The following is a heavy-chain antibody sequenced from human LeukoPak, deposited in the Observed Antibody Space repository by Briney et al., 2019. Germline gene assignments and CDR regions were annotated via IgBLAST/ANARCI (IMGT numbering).Heavy chain of an antibody. Sequence: SETLSLTCAVYGGSFSGYYWSWIRQPPGKGLEWIGEINHSGSTNYNPSPKRRVTISVDTSNNQFPLTRSSVTAADAAAYYCSRGGIQLWLRYFDLWGRGTLVTVSS. CDR3: SRGGIQLWLRYFDL. CDR1: GGSFSGYY. V-gene: IGHV4-34*01. D-gene: IGHD5-18*01. CDR2: INHSGST. J-gene: IGHJ2*01.